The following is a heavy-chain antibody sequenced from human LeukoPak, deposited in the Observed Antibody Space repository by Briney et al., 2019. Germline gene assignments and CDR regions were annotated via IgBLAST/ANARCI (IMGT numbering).Heavy chain of an antibody. CDR2: ISSSGSTI. V-gene: IGHV3-11*04. Sequence: GGSLRLSCAASGFTFSDYYMSWIRQAPGRGLEWVSYISSSGSTIYYADSVKGRFTISRDNAKNSLYLQMNSLRAEDTAVYYCARRGIAAALGAFDIWGQGTMVTVSS. D-gene: IGHD6-13*01. J-gene: IGHJ3*02. CDR1: GFTFSDYY. CDR3: ARRGIAAALGAFDI.